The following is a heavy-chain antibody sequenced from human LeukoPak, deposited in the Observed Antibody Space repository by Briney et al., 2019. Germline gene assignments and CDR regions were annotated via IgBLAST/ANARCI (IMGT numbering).Heavy chain of an antibody. Sequence: GGSLRLSCAASGFTFSSYAMSWVRQAPGKGLEWVSAISGSGGSTYYVDSVKGRFTISRDNSKNTLYLQMNSLRAEDTAVYYCAKAAGDYDSSGYYEYWGQGTLVTVSS. D-gene: IGHD3-22*01. CDR1: GFTFSSYA. CDR2: ISGSGGST. CDR3: AKAAGDYDSSGYYEY. J-gene: IGHJ4*02. V-gene: IGHV3-23*01.